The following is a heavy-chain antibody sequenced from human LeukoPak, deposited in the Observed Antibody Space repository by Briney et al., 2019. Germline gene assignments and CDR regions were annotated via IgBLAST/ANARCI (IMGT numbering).Heavy chain of an antibody. CDR1: GYTFTGYY. V-gene: IGHV1-2*02. CDR2: INPNSGGT. Sequence: ASVKVSCKASGYTFTGYYMHWVRQAPGQGLEWMGWINPNSGGTNYAQTFQGRVTMTRDTSISTAYMELSRLRSDDTAVYYCARGEGRYYDYVWGSYRYNWFDPWGQGTLVTVSS. D-gene: IGHD3-16*02. J-gene: IGHJ5*02. CDR3: ARGEGRYYDYVWGSYRYNWFDP.